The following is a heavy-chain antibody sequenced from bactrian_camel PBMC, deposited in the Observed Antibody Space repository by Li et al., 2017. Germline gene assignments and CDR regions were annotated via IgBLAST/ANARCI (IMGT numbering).Heavy chain of an antibody. CDR2: IYTGGGST. D-gene: IGHD2*01. Sequence: HVQLVESGGGSVQAGGSLRLSCTISGYIPSAHAMAWFRQVPGKEREAVAAIYTGGGSTFYADSVKGRFTVSRDNANNTVNLMMNSLKPEDTAMYYCAAFCSGGYWSFKYWGQGTQVTVS. CDR1: GYIPSAHA. J-gene: IGHJ4*01. CDR3: AAFCSGGYWSFKY. V-gene: IGHV3S54*01.